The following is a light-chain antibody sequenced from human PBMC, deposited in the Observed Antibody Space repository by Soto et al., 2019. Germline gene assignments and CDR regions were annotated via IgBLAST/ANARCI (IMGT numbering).Light chain of an antibody. J-gene: IGLJ3*02. Sequence: QSVLTQPPSASGSPGQSVTISCAGTSSEVGSYNHVSWYQQHPGKAPKLMIYDVSKRPSGVPDRFSVSKSGNAASLTVSGLQTEDEADYYCSSFAGSNNVVFGRGTKVTV. CDR3: SSFAGSNNVV. V-gene: IGLV2-8*01. CDR1: SSEVGSYNH. CDR2: DVS.